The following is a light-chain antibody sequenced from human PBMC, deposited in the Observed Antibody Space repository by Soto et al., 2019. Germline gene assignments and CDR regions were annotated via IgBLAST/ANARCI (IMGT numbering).Light chain of an antibody. Sequence: QSALTQPASVSGSPGQSITISCTGAVSEVAGYTYVSWYQQHPGTGPKVIIYDVSNRPSGVSNRFSGSKSGTTASLTISGLPAEDEADYYCSPFTSILGLFGGGTKLTVL. CDR1: VSEVAGYTY. CDR3: SPFTSILGL. V-gene: IGLV2-14*03. J-gene: IGLJ2*01. CDR2: DVS.